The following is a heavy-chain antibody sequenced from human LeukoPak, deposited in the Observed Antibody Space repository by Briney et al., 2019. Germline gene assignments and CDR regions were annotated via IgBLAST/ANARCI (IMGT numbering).Heavy chain of an antibody. Sequence: PGGSLRLSCAASGFTFSSYEMNWVRQAPGKGLEWVSHISSSGSTIYYADSVKGRFTISRDNAKNSLCLQMNSLRAEDTAVYYCARMGLGYCSGGSCYLPDYWGQGTLVTVSS. J-gene: IGHJ4*02. CDR3: ARMGLGYCSGGSCYLPDY. V-gene: IGHV3-48*03. CDR2: ISSSGSTI. CDR1: GFTFSSYE. D-gene: IGHD2-15*01.